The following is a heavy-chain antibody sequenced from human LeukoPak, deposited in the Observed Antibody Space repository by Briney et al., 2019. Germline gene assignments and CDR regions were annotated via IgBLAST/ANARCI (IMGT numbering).Heavy chain of an antibody. V-gene: IGHV1-46*01. J-gene: IGHJ4*02. CDR1: GFTFTNYN. Sequence: GASVKVSCKASGFTFTNYNLHWVRQAPGQRLEWMGIINPSGGSTNYAQNFQGRVTMTRDTSTSTVYMELRSLRSDDTAVYYGAREARRTTGTTDYWGQGTLVTVSS. CDR3: AREARRTTGTTDY. D-gene: IGHD1-1*01. CDR2: INPSGGST.